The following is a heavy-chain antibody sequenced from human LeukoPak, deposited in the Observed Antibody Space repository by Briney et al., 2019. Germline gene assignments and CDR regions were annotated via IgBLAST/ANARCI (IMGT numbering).Heavy chain of an antibody. V-gene: IGHV1-8*01. Sequence: ASVKVSCKASGYTFTSYDINWVRQATGQGLEWMGWMNPNSGNTGYAQKFQGRVTMTRNTSISTAYMELSSLRSEDTAVYYCARGRTRYCGYDYGYWGQGTLVTVSS. J-gene: IGHJ4*02. CDR1: GYTFTSYD. D-gene: IGHD5-12*01. CDR3: ARGRTRYCGYDYGY. CDR2: MNPNSGNT.